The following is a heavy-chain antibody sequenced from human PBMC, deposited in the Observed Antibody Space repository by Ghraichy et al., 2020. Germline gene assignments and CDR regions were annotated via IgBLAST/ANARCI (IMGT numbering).Heavy chain of an antibody. CDR1: GYTFATYG. V-gene: IGHV1-18*01. J-gene: IGHJ5*02. Sequence: ASVKVSCKASGYTFATYGINWVRQAPGQGLEWMGWISAYNGNTNYAQKFQGRVTMTTDTSTRTAYMELRSLRSDDTAVYYCARDTIAVRPGWFDPWGQRTLVIVSS. CDR3: ARDTIAVRPGWFDP. D-gene: IGHD6-6*01. CDR2: ISAYNGNT.